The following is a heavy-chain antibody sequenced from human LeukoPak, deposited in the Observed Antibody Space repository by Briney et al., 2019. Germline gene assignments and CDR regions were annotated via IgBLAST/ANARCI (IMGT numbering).Heavy chain of an antibody. J-gene: IGHJ6*02. CDR2: ISAYSGNT. CDR3: ARTGGVDIVVVPAAMHQYYYYGMDV. D-gene: IGHD2-2*03. V-gene: IGHV1-18*01. CDR1: GYTFTSYG. Sequence: GASVKVSCKASGYTFTSYGISWVRQAPGQGLEWMGWISAYSGNTNYAQKLQGRVTMTTDTSTSTAYMELRSLRSDDTAVYYCARTGGVDIVVVPAAMHQYYYYGMDVWGQGTTVTVSS.